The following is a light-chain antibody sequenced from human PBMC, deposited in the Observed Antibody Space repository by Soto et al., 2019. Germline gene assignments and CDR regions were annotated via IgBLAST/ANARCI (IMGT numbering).Light chain of an antibody. CDR3: SSFAGGGNPVL. CDR1: SSDVGGYNY. V-gene: IGLV2-8*01. J-gene: IGLJ2*01. CDR2: EVT. Sequence: QSALTQPPSASGSLGQSVTISCTGTSSDVGGYNYVSWHQQHPGKAPKVMIYEVTKRPPGVPDRFSGSKSGNTASLTVSGLQAEDEADYYCSSFAGGGNPVLLGGGTKVTDL.